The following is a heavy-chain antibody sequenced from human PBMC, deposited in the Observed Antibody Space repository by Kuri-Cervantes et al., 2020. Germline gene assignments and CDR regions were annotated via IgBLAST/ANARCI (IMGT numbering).Heavy chain of an antibody. D-gene: IGHD6-19*01. Sequence: ASVKVSCKTSGYRFTSYYIHWVRQAPGQGLQWMGMINPGGGVTSHGQKFQGRVTITRDTSASTAYMELSSLRSEDTAVYYCGTGYSSGWYVYWGQGTLVTVSS. CDR1: GYRFTSYY. J-gene: IGHJ4*02. V-gene: IGHV1-46*01. CDR2: INPGGGVT. CDR3: GTGYSSGWYVY.